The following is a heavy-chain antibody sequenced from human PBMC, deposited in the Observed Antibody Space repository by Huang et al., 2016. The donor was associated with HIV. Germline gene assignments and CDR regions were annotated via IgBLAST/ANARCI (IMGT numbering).Heavy chain of an antibody. CDR2: ISPSSSFM. J-gene: IGHJ4*02. CDR3: ARDRGQQLSPFDS. CDR1: GFSLDSYN. D-gene: IGHD6-13*01. Sequence: EVQLVESGGGLVTPGGSLRLSCAASGFSLDSYNMYWVRQTPGKGLPWVSSISPSSSFMDDADSVKGRFSISRDNAKNSLYLQMNNLRGEDTAVYYCARDRGQQLSPFDSWGQGTLVTVSS. V-gene: IGHV3-21*01.